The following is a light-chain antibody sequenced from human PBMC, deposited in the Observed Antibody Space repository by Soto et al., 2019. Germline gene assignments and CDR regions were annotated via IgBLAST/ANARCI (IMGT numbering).Light chain of an antibody. J-gene: IGKJ1*01. CDR2: GAS. CDR3: QQYNNWPPWT. CDR1: QSLSSN. V-gene: IGKV3-15*01. Sequence: EIVMTQSPATLSVSPGDRATLSCRASQSLSSNLAWYQQKPGQAPRLLIYGASTSATGIPARFSGSGSGTEFTLTISSLQSEDFAVYYCQQYNNWPPWTFGQGTKVEIK.